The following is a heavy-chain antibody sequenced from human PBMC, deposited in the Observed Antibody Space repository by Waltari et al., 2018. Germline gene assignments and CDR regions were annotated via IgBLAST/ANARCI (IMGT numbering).Heavy chain of an antibody. CDR1: GFTFNKYA. V-gene: IGHV3-23*01. CDR2: ISGSGSST. J-gene: IGHJ5*02. D-gene: IGHD6-19*01. Sequence: EVQLLESGGGLVQPGGSLRLSCAASGFTFNKYAMSWVRQAPGKGLDWISGISGSGSSTYYADSVKGRFTISRDNLKNTINVQMDSLRVEDTAVYYCVRHQSVAGKAWFDPW. CDR3: VRHQSVAGKAWFDP.